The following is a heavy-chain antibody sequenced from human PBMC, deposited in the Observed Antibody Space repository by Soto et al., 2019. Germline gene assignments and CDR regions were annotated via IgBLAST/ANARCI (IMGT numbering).Heavy chain of an antibody. CDR3: AREVKIAAVGSIDY. J-gene: IGHJ4*02. CDR2: INHSGST. Sequence: PSGTLSLTCAVYGGSFSGYYWSWIRQPPGKGLEWIGEINHSGSTNYNPSLKSRVTISVDTSKNQFSLKLSSVTAADTAVYYCAREVKIAAVGSIDYWGQGTLVTVSS. CDR1: GGSFSGYY. V-gene: IGHV4-34*01. D-gene: IGHD6-13*01.